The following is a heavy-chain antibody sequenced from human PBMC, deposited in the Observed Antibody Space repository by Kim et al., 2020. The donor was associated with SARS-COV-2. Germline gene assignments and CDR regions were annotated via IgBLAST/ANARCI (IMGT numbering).Heavy chain of an antibody. CDR3: ARDRASSSSDYYYYYGMDV. Sequence: RFTISRDNAKNSLYLQMNSLRAEDTAVYYCARDRASSSSDYYYYYGMDVWGQGTTVTVSS. J-gene: IGHJ6*02. D-gene: IGHD6-6*01. V-gene: IGHV3-11*06.